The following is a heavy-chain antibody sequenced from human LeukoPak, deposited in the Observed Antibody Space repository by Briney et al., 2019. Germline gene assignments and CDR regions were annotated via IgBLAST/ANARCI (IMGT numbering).Heavy chain of an antibody. CDR1: GYSISSGYY. J-gene: IGHJ4*02. Sequence: SETLSLTCTVSGYSISSGYYWGWIRQPPGKGLEWIGSIYHSGSTYYNPSLKSRVTISVDTSKNQFSLKLSSVTAADTAVYYCARGDGYNWDYWGQGTLVTVSS. V-gene: IGHV4-38-2*02. CDR2: IYHSGST. D-gene: IGHD5-24*01. CDR3: ARGDGYNWDY.